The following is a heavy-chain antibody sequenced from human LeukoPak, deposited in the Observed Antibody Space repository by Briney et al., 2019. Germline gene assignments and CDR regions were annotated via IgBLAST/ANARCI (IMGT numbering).Heavy chain of an antibody. CDR3: ARALSWTTDSYYYMDV. V-gene: IGHV1-8*01. CDR2: MNPNSGNI. D-gene: IGHD3/OR15-3a*01. J-gene: IGHJ6*03. Sequence: GASVTVSCKASGYTFTSYDINWVRQATGQGLEWMGWMNPNSGNIGYAQKFQGRVTMTKNTSITTAYVELSSLRSEDTAVYYCARALSWTTDSYYYMDVWGTGTTVTVSS. CDR1: GYTFTSYD.